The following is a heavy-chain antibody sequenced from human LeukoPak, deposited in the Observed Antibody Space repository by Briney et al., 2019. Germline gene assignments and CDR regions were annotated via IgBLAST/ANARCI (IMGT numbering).Heavy chain of an antibody. CDR3: ARKGYDFWSGINWFDP. J-gene: IGHJ5*02. D-gene: IGHD3-3*01. CDR2: INHSGST. CDR1: GGSFSGYY. V-gene: IGHV4-34*01. Sequence: SETLSLTCAVYGGSFSGYYWSWIRQPPGKGLEWIGEINHSGSTNYNPSLKSRVTISVDTSKNQFSLKLSSVTAADTAVYYCARKGYDFWSGINWFDPRGQGTLVTVSS.